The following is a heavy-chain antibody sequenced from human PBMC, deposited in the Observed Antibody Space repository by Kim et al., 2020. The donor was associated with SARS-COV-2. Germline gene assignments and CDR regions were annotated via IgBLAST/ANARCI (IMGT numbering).Heavy chain of an antibody. CDR3: ARTYYYDLSGYYYSFYFDY. CDR1: GYSFTSYW. J-gene: IGHJ4*02. V-gene: IGHV5-10-1*01. D-gene: IGHD3-22*01. Sequence: GESLKISCKGSGYSFTSYWISWVRQMPGKGLEWMGRIDPSDSYTNYSPSFQGHVTISADKSISTAYLQWSSLKASDTAMYYCARTYYYDLSGYYYSFYFDYWGQGTLVTVSS. CDR2: IDPSDSYT.